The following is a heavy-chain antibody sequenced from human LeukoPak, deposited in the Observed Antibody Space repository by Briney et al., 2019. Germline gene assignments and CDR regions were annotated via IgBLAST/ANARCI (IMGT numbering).Heavy chain of an antibody. Sequence: GGSLRLSCAASGFIFDDYAMHWVRQAPGKGLEWVSCISRNSGSIGYADSVKGRFTISRDNAKNSLYLQMNSLRAEDTALYYCAKDSDILTGYPVSYFDYWGQGTLVTVSS. CDR2: ISRNSGSI. J-gene: IGHJ4*02. V-gene: IGHV3-9*01. D-gene: IGHD3-9*01. CDR3: AKDSDILTGYPVSYFDY. CDR1: GFIFDDYA.